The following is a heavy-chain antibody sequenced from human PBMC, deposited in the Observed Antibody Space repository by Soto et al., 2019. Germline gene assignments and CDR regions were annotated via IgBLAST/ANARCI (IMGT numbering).Heavy chain of an antibody. J-gene: IGHJ2*01. CDR2: ISAYNGNT. CDR1: GYTFTSYG. D-gene: IGHD1-26*01. V-gene: IGHV1-18*03. Sequence: ASVKVSCKASGYTFTSYGISWVRQAPGQRLEWMGWISAYNGNTNYAQKLQGRVTIATDTSTSTAYMELSSLRSEDMAVYYCARGGSLYWYFDLWGRGTLVTVSS. CDR3: ARGGSLYWYFDL.